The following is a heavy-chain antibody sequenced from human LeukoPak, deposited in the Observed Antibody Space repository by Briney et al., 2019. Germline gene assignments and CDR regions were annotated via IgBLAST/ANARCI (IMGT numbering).Heavy chain of an antibody. CDR1: GFTFSSYW. J-gene: IGHJ4*02. Sequence: GGSLRLSCAASGFTFSSYWMTWVRQAPGKGLEWVANIKEDGSKKNYADSVKGRFTISRDNAKNTLYLQMNSLRAEDTAVYYCARDKDYGDKRLLDYWGQGTLVTVPS. D-gene: IGHD4-23*01. V-gene: IGHV3-7*01. CDR3: ARDKDYGDKRLLDY. CDR2: IKEDGSKK.